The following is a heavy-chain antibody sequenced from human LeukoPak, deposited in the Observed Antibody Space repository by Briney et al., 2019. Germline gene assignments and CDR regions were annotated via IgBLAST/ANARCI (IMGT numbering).Heavy chain of an antibody. V-gene: IGHV1-69*13. J-gene: IGHJ6*03. CDR2: IIPLFATT. D-gene: IGHD3-9*01. CDR3: AREGERLFSTKRGARAAPAYDYYYMDV. CDR1: GGTFSNYA. Sequence: GASVKVSCKASGGTFSNYAISWVRQAPGQGLEWMGGIIPLFATTNYAQKFQGRLTITADATTSTAYMELSSLRSEDTAVYFCAREGERLFSTKRGARAAPAYDYYYMDVWGKGSTVTVSS.